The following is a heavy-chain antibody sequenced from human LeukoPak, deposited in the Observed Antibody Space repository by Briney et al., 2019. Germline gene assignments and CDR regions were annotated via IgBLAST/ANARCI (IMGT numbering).Heavy chain of an antibody. D-gene: IGHD6-19*01. CDR1: GGTISHYY. CDR2: IYYSGST. V-gene: IGHV4-59*01. CDR3: ARGSSGWTWGTLDC. J-gene: IGHJ4*02. Sequence: PSETLSLTCTVSGGTISHYYWSWIRQPPGKGLEWIGYIYYSGSTNYNPSLKSRVTVSVDTSKNQFSLKLSSVTAADTAVYYCARGSSGWTWGTLDCWGQGTLVTVSS.